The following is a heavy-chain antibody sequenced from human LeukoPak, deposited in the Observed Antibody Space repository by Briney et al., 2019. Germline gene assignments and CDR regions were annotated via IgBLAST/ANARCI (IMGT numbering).Heavy chain of an antibody. CDR3: TITTGTTLGLMDY. Sequence: SETLSLTCAVYGGSFSGYYWRWIRQPPGKGLEWIGEINHSESTNYNPSLKSRITISVDTSKNQLSLKMSSVTAADTAVYYCTITTGTTLGLMDYWGQGTLVTVSS. V-gene: IGHV4-34*01. CDR2: INHSEST. CDR1: GGSFSGYY. D-gene: IGHD1-1*01. J-gene: IGHJ4*02.